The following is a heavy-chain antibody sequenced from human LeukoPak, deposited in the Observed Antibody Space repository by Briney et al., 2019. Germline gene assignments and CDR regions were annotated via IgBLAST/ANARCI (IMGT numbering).Heavy chain of an antibody. V-gene: IGHV1-2*02. D-gene: IGHD6-13*01. CDR2: INPNSGGT. CDR1: GYTFTGYY. J-gene: IGHJ3*02. CDR3: ARDRPYSSSWYSPPDAFDI. Sequence: ASVKVSCKASGYTFTGYYMHWARQAPGQGLEWMGWINPNSGGTNYAQKFQGRVTMTRDTSISTAYMELSRLRSDGTAVYYCARDRPYSSSWYSPPDAFDIWGQGTMVTVSS.